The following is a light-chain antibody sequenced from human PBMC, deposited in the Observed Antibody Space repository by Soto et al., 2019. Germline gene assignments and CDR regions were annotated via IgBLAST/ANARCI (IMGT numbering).Light chain of an antibody. V-gene: IGKV1-5*01. Sequence: DIQMTQSPSTLSASVGDSVTINCRASQSVRNCLAWYQHKPGKAPHLLIYDVSTLRSGVSSRFSGSGSGTEFTLTIPSLQPEDSATYYCQQYKDYWPFGQGTKVEI. CDR2: DVS. J-gene: IGKJ1*01. CDR3: QQYKDYWP. CDR1: QSVRNC.